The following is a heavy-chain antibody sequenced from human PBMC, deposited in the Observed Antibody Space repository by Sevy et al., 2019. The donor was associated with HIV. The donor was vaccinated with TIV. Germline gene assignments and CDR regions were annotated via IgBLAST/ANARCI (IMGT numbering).Heavy chain of an antibody. V-gene: IGHV3-23*01. D-gene: IGHD3-22*01. CDR1: GFTFSSYA. CDR3: ANSGYGGIDFDY. Sequence: GGSLRLSCAASGFTFSSYAMSWVRQAPGKGLEWVSGISGSGGSTYYADSVKGRSTISRDNSKNTLYLQMNSLRAEDTAVYYCANSGYGGIDFDYWGQGTLVTVSS. J-gene: IGHJ4*02. CDR2: ISGSGGST.